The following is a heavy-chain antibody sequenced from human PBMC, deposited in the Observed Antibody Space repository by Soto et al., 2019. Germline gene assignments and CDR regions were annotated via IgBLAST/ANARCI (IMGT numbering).Heavy chain of an antibody. CDR3: ARAVSYWFDP. CDR1: GYTFPSYD. Sequence: QVQLVQSGAEVKKPGASVKVSCKASGYTFPSYDINWVRQATGQGLEWMGWMNPNSGNTGSAQKFQVRVTMTRYTSISTAYMELSSLSSEDTAVYYCARAVSYWFDPWGQGTLVTVS. V-gene: IGHV1-8*02. J-gene: IGHJ5*02. CDR2: MNPNSGNT. D-gene: IGHD2-8*01.